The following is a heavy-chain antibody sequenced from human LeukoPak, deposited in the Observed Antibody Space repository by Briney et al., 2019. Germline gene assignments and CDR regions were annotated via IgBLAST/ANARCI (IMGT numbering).Heavy chain of an antibody. CDR1: GYTFTSYD. V-gene: IGHV1-8*01. Sequence: AASVKVSCKASGYTFTSYDINWVRQATGQGLEWMGWMNPNSGNTGYAQKFQGRVTMTRNTSISTAYMELSSLRSEDTAVYYCARHPYSSSRRDYYYGLDVWGQGTTVTVSS. J-gene: IGHJ6*02. CDR3: ARHPYSSSRRDYYYGLDV. CDR2: MNPNSGNT. D-gene: IGHD6-13*01.